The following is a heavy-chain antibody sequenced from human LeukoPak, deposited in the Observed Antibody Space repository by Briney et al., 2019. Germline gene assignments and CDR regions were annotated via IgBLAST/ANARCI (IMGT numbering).Heavy chain of an antibody. CDR3: VRNWNLDS. CDR2: IKPDGSEK. CDR1: GFSFSVYW. V-gene: IGHV3-7*01. Sequence: PGGSLRLSCAASGFSFSVYWMSWVRQAPGRGLEWVANIKPDGSEKNYGDPVKGRFTISRDNAKNSLFLQMNSLTAEDTAVYYCVRNWNLDSWGQGTLVTVSS. J-gene: IGHJ4*02. D-gene: IGHD1-1*01.